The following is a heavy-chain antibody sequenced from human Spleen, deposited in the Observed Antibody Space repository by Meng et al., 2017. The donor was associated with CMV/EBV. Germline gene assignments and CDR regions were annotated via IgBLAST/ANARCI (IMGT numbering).Heavy chain of an antibody. CDR3: TTDLAAAGPYYFDY. D-gene: IGHD6-13*01. CDR1: GITVSRSY. J-gene: IGHJ4*02. V-gene: IGHV3-15*01. Sequence: LSLTCAASGITVSRSYINWVRQGPGKGLEWVGRIKSKTDGGTTDYAAPVKGRFTISRDDSKNTLYLQMNSLKTEDTAVYYCTTDLAAAGPYYFDYWGQGTLVTVSS. CDR2: IKSKTDGGTT.